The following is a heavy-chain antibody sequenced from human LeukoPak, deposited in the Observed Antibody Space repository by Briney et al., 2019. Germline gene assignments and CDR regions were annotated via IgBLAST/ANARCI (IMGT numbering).Heavy chain of an antibody. V-gene: IGHV3-23*01. CDR2: ISAIGGTT. D-gene: IGHD6-13*01. J-gene: IGHJ4*02. Sequence: PGGSLRLSCAAPGFTFRSYAMTWVRQAPGKGLEWVSTISAIGGTTYYADSVKGRFTISRDNSKNTLYLQMNSLRAEDTAVYYCAKARGSSSWSSFDYWGQGTLVTVSS. CDR1: GFTFRSYA. CDR3: AKARGSSSWSSFDY.